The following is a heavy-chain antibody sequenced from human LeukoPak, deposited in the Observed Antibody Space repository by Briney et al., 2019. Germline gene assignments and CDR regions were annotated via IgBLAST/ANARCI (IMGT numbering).Heavy chain of an antibody. D-gene: IGHD4-17*01. J-gene: IGHJ5*02. Sequence: SVKVSCTASGGTFSSYAISWVRQAPGQGLEWMGGIIPIFGTANYAQKFQGRVTITADESTSTAYMELSSLRSEDTAVYYCARDLYGDSFFDPWGQGTLVTVSS. CDR3: ARDLYGDSFFDP. CDR2: IIPIFGTA. V-gene: IGHV1-69*01. CDR1: GGTFSSYA.